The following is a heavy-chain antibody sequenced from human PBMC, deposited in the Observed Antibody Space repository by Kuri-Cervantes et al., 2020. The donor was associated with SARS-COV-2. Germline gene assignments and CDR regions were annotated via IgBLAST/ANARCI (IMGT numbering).Heavy chain of an antibody. Sequence: GGSLRLSCAASGFTFSSYEMNWVRQAPGKGLEWVANIKQDGSEKYYVDSVKGRFTISRDNAKNSLYLQMNSLRAEDTAVYYCARDQYYYDSSGYYQWFDPWGQGTLVTVSS. J-gene: IGHJ5*02. D-gene: IGHD3-22*01. CDR1: GFTFSSYE. V-gene: IGHV3-7*03. CDR2: IKQDGSEK. CDR3: ARDQYYYDSSGYYQWFDP.